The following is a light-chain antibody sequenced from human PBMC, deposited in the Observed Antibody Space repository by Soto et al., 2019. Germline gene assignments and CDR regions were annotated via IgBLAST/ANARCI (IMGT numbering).Light chain of an antibody. Sequence: QSVLTQPPSESGSPGQKVTISCSGSSSNIGSNTVNWYQQLPGTAPKLLIYSNNQRPSGVPDRFSGSKSGTSASLAISGLQSEDEADYYCAAWDDSLNGVFGTGTKVTVL. J-gene: IGLJ1*01. V-gene: IGLV1-44*01. CDR1: SSNIGSNT. CDR2: SNN. CDR3: AAWDDSLNGV.